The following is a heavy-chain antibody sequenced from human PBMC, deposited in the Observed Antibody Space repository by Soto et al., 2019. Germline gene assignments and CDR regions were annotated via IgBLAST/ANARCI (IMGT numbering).Heavy chain of an antibody. Sequence: SVKVSCKASGGTFSSYAISWVRQAPGQGLEWMGGIIPIFGTANYAQKFQGKVTITADESTSTAYMELSSLRSEDTAVYYCARDTYIVDRADTRGWYYGMDVWGQGTTVTVSS. V-gene: IGHV1-69*13. D-gene: IGHD5-12*01. J-gene: IGHJ6*02. CDR1: GGTFSSYA. CDR2: IIPIFGTA. CDR3: ARDTYIVDRADTRGWYYGMDV.